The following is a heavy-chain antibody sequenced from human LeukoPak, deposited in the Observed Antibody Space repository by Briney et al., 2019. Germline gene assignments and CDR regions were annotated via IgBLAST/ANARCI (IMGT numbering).Heavy chain of an antibody. Sequence: PGGSLRLSCAASGFTFSSYSMNWVRQAPGKGLEWVSSISSSSSCIYYADSVKGRFTISRDNAKNSLYLQMNSLRAEDTAVYYCARDGVYGSGSSDYWGQGTLVTVSS. V-gene: IGHV3-21*01. CDR3: ARDGVYGSGSSDY. D-gene: IGHD3-10*01. J-gene: IGHJ4*02. CDR1: GFTFSSYS. CDR2: ISSSSSCI.